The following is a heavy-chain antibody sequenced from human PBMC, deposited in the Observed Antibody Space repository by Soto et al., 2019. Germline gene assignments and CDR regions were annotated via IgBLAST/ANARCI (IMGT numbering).Heavy chain of an antibody. CDR3: ARGRRIAAHHHNWFDP. Sequence: SETLSLTWAVYGGSFSGYYWSWIRQPPGKGLEWIGEINHSGSTNYNPSLKSRVTISVDTSKNQFSLKLSSVTAADTAVYYCARGRRIAAHHHNWFDPWPQGTLVTVSA. D-gene: IGHD6-6*01. J-gene: IGHJ5*02. CDR1: GGSFSGYY. V-gene: IGHV4-34*01. CDR2: INHSGST.